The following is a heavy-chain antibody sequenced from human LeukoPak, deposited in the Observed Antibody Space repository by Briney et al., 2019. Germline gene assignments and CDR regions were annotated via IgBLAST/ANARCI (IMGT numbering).Heavy chain of an antibody. J-gene: IGHJ4*02. CDR3: AKGRGYCTGGSCYSDY. V-gene: IGHV3-23*01. CDR1: GFTFSNYA. D-gene: IGHD2-15*01. Sequence: GGSLRLSCTASGFTFSNYAMSWVRQAPGKGLEWVSTISGRDGSTYYADSVKGRFTISRDNSKNTLYLQMNSLRVEGTAIYYCAKGRGYCTGGSCYSDYWGQGTLVTVSS. CDR2: ISGRDGST.